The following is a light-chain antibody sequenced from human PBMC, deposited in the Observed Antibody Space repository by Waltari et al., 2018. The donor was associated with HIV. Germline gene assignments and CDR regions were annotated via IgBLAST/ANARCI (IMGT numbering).Light chain of an antibody. CDR2: AAS. Sequence: VIWMTQSPSLLSASTGDRVTISCRMSQGIRSYLAWYQQKPGKAPELLIYAASTLQSGVPSRFSCSGSGTDFTLTISCLQSEDFATYYCQQYYSFPPTFGQGTKVEIK. CDR3: QQYYSFPPT. CDR1: QGIRSY. V-gene: IGKV1D-8*01. J-gene: IGKJ1*01.